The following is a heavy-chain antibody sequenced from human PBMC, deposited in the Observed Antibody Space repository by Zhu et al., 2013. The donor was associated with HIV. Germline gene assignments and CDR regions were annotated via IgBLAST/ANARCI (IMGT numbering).Heavy chain of an antibody. CDR1: RGTFNSYA. V-gene: IGHV1-2*02. CDR2: INPNSGGT. J-gene: IGHJ5*02. Sequence: QVQLVQSGAEVKMPGFSVKVSCKPSRGTFNSYAISWVRQAPGQGLEWMGWINPNSGGTNYAQKFQGRVTMTRDTSISTAYMELSRLRSDDTAVYYCAREGAVVPAAHNWFDPWGQGTLVTVSS. D-gene: IGHD2-2*01. CDR3: AREGAVVPAAHNWFDP.